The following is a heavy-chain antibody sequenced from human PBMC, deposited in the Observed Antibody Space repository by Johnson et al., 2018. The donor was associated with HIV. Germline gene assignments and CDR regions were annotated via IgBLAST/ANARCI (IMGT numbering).Heavy chain of an antibody. D-gene: IGHD3-22*01. Sequence: VQVVESGGGVVQPGRSLRLSCAASGFTFSSYAMHWVRQAPGKGLEWVAVISYEGRNKYYADSVKGRFTISRDNSRSSVYLHMINLRADDTALYYCAREISRYYYDYAAFDLWGQGTTVTVSS. J-gene: IGHJ3*01. V-gene: IGHV3-30*04. CDR1: GFTFSSYA. CDR2: ISYEGRNK. CDR3: AREISRYYYDYAAFDL.